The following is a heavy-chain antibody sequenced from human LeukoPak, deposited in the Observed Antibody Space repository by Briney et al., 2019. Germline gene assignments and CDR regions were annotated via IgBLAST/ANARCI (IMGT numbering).Heavy chain of an antibody. CDR1: GFTFGDYA. V-gene: IGHV3-30*18. CDR2: ISYDGSNK. Sequence: GGTLRLSCTASGFTFGDYAMSWIRQAPGKGLEWVAVISYDGSNKYYADSVKGRFTISRDNSKNTLYLQMNSLRAEDTAVYYCAKEGSGWYLLFDYWGQGTLVTVSS. CDR3: AKEGSGWYLLFDY. D-gene: IGHD6-19*01. J-gene: IGHJ4*02.